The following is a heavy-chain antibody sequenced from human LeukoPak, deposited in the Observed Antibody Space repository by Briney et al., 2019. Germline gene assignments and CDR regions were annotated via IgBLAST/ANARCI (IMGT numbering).Heavy chain of an antibody. CDR2: IKQDGSDK. D-gene: IGHD2-8*02. CDR3: ARAYWATVPLDS. CDR1: GFTFSNYW. V-gene: IGHV3-7*01. Sequence: GGSLRLSCAASGFTFSNYWMNWVRQAPGKGLEWVANIKQDGSDKYYVDSVKGRFTISRDNAKNSLYLQLNSLRAEDTAVYYCARAYWATVPLDSWGQGTLVTVSS. J-gene: IGHJ4*02.